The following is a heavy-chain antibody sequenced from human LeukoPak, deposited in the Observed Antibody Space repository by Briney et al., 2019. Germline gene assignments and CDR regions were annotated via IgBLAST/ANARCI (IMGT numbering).Heavy chain of an antibody. CDR3: ARVRGSYDKIPDNWFDP. J-gene: IGHJ5*02. D-gene: IGHD1-26*01. CDR2: INPNSGGT. Sequence: ASVKVSCKASGYTFTSYDINWVRQATGQGLEWMGWINPNSGGTNYAQKFQGRVTMTRDTSISTAYMELSRLRSDDTAVYYCARVRGSYDKIPDNWFDPWGPGTLVTVSS. V-gene: IGHV1-2*02. CDR1: GYTFTSYD.